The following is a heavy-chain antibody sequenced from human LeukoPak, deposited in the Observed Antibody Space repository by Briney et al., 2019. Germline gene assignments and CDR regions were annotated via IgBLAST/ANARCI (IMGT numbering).Heavy chain of an antibody. V-gene: IGHV3-30-3*01. J-gene: IGHJ3*01. CDR1: GFTFSSYP. Sequence: GRSLRLSCAASGFTFSSYPMHWVRQAPGKGLEWVAVISYGGSSKYYADSVKGRFTISRDNSKNTLYLEMNSLRAEDTAAYYCARGKVTMIVVVLTAWGQGTMVTVSS. CDR2: ISYGGSSK. CDR3: ARGKVTMIVVVLTA. D-gene: IGHD3-22*01.